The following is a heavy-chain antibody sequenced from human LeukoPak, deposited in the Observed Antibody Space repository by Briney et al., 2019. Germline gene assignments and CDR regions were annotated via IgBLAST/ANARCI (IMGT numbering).Heavy chain of an antibody. D-gene: IGHD2-21*02. CDR2: ISSSGSTI. J-gene: IGHJ3*02. V-gene: IGHV3-48*03. CDR3: AREAGAYCGGDCYSDAFDI. Sequence: GGSLRLSRAASGFTFSSYEMNWVRQAPGKGLEWVSYISSSGSTIYYADSVKGRFTISRDNAKNSLYLQMNSLRAEDTAVYYCAREAGAYCGGDCYSDAFDIWGQGTMVTVSS. CDR1: GFTFSSYE.